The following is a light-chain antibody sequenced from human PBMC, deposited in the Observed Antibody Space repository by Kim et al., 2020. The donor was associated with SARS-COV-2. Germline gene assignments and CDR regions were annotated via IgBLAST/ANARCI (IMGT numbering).Light chain of an antibody. CDR1: TIGSKG. Sequence: APGETARITCGGNTIGSKGVQWYQQKPGPAPGVVMYYDRDRPSGIPERFSGSNSGNTATLTISRVEAGDEADYYCQVWDASSDHSAFGGGTKVTVL. CDR3: QVWDASSDHSA. V-gene: IGLV3-21*04. CDR2: YDR. J-gene: IGLJ2*01.